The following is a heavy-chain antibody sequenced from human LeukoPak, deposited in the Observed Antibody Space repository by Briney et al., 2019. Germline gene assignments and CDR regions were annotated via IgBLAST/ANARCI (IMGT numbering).Heavy chain of an antibody. V-gene: IGHV3-53*05. CDR1: GFTVSGNY. Sequence: PGGSLRLSCAVSGFTVSGNYMSWVRQAPGKGLEWVSLIYSGGTTYYADSVKGRFTISRDNSKKTLYLQINSLRAEDTAVYYCAKGSQQMDYWGQGTLVTVSS. CDR2: IYSGGTT. D-gene: IGHD1/OR15-1a*01. J-gene: IGHJ4*02. CDR3: AKGSQQMDY.